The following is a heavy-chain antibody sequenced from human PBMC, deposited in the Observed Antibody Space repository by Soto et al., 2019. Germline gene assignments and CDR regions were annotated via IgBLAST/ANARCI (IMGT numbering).Heavy chain of an antibody. CDR3: AKGYYYDSSGYPFDY. D-gene: IGHD3-22*01. CDR1: GFTFDDYA. Sequence: EVQLVESGGGLVQPGRSLRLSCAASGFTFDDYAMHWVRQAPGKGLEWVSGISWHSGSIGYADSVKGRFTISRDNAKNSLYLQMNSLRAEDTALYYCAKGYYYDSSGYPFDYWGQGTLVTVSS. V-gene: IGHV3-9*01. CDR2: ISWHSGSI. J-gene: IGHJ4*02.